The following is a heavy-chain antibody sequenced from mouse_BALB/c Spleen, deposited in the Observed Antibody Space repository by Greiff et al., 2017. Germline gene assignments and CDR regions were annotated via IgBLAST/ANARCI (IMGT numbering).Heavy chain of an antibody. V-gene: IGHV1S126*01. CDR1: GYTFTSYW. CDR3: TIYDGYYLSYFDY. CDR2: IYPSDSYT. D-gene: IGHD2-3*01. J-gene: IGHJ2*01. Sequence: VQLQQSGPELVKPGASVKISCKASGYTFTSYWINWVKQRPGQGLEWIGNIYPSDSYTNYNQKFKDKATLTVDKSSSTAYMQLSSPTSEDSAVYYCTIYDGYYLSYFDYWGQGTTLTVSS.